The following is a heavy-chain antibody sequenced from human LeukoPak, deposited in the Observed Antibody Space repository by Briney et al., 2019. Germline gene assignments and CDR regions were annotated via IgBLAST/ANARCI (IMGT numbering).Heavy chain of an antibody. CDR1: GGTFSSYA. V-gene: IGHV1-69*06. Sequence: SVKVPCKASGGTFSSYAISWVRQAPGQGLEWMGGIIPIFGTVNYAQKFQGRVTITADKSTSTAYMELSSLRSEDTAVYYCARSLFRFLEWSYRSYYYYYMDVWGKGTTVTVSS. CDR2: IIPIFGTV. J-gene: IGHJ6*03. CDR3: ARSLFRFLEWSYRSYYYYYMDV. D-gene: IGHD3-3*01.